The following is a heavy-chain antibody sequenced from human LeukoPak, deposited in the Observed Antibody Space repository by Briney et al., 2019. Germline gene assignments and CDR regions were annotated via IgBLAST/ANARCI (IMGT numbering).Heavy chain of an antibody. V-gene: IGHV1-8*03. CDR1: GYTFTSYD. CDR3: ARGGGEAPGAFDI. D-gene: IGHD2-21*01. CDR2: MNPSSGNT. Sequence: ASVKVSCKASGYTFTSYDINWVRQDTGQGLEWMGWMNPSSGNTGYAQKFQGRVTITRNTSISTAYMELSSLRSEDTAVYYCARGGGEAPGAFDIWGQGTMVTVSS. J-gene: IGHJ3*02.